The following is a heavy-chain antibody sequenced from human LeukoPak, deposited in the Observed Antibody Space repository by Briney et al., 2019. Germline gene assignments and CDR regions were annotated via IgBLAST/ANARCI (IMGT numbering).Heavy chain of an antibody. CDR1: GFTFSSYA. CDR3: AKGAVWGSYRPYYFDY. Sequence: GGSLRLPCAASGFTFSSYAMSWVRQAPGKGLEWVSAISGSGGSTYYADSVKGRFTISRDNSKNTLYLQMNSLRAEDTAVYYCAKGAVWGSYRPYYFDYWGQGTLVTVSS. CDR2: ISGSGGST. D-gene: IGHD3-16*02. V-gene: IGHV3-23*01. J-gene: IGHJ4*02.